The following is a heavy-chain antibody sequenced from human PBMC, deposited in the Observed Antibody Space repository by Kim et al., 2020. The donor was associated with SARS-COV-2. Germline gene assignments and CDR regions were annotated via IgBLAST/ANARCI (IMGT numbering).Heavy chain of an antibody. Sequence: SETLSLTCTVSGGSISSSGYSWGWIRQPPGKGLEWIASIYYSGTTYHNPSLKSRVNISIDTSKNQFSLKLRSVTAADAAVYYCAGHPTISDYWGQGTLVTVSS. V-gene: IGHV4-39*07. CDR2: IYYSGTT. CDR1: GGSISSSGYS. D-gene: IGHD5-12*01. J-gene: IGHJ4*02. CDR3: AGHPTISDY.